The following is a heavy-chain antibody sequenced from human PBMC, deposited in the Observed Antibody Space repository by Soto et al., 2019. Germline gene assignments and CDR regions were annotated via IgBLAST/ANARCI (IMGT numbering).Heavy chain of an antibody. V-gene: IGHV4-39*01. Sequence: SETLSLTCTVCGGSISSSSYYWGWIRQPPGKGLEWIGSIYYSGSTYYNPSLKSRVTMSVDTSKNQFSLKLSSVTAADTAVYYCARMYSSSWYGFDYWGQGTLVTVSS. J-gene: IGHJ4*02. CDR1: GGSISSSSYY. CDR3: ARMYSSSWYGFDY. D-gene: IGHD6-13*01. CDR2: IYYSGST.